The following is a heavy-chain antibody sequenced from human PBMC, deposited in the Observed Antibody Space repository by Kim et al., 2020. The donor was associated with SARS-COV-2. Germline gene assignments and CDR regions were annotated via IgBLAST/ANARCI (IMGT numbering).Heavy chain of an antibody. J-gene: IGHJ6*01. CDR1: GFTFTSSA. V-gene: IGHV1-58*01. CDR3: AADPLHSGYVPYYYGMDV. D-gene: IGHD5-12*01. Sequence: SVKVSCKASGFTFTSSAVQWVRQARGQRLEWIGRIVVGSGNTNYVQKFQERVTITRDMSTSTAYMELSSLRSEDTAVYYCAADPLHSGYVPYYYGMDVW. CDR2: IVVGSGNT.